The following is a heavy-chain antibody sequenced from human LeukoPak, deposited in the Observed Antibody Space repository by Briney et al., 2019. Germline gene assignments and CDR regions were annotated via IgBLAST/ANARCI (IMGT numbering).Heavy chain of an antibody. V-gene: IGHV4-30-2*01. J-gene: IGHJ4*02. CDR3: AREPVEYSSLPLYYFDY. Sequence: SSENLSLTCTVSGGSISSGGYYWSWIRQPPGKGLEWIGYIYHSGSTYYNPSLKSRVTISVDRSKNQFSLKLSSVTAADTAVYYCAREPVEYSSLPLYYFDYWGQGTLVTVSS. CDR1: GGSISSGGYY. D-gene: IGHD6-6*01. CDR2: IYHSGST.